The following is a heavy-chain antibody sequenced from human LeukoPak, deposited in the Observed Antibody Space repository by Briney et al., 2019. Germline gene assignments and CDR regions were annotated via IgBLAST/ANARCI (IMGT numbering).Heavy chain of an antibody. V-gene: IGHV4-34*01. CDR3: ARDQPYIDV. CDR1: GGSFSGYY. J-gene: IGHJ6*03. Sequence: PSETLSLTCAVYGGSFSGYYWSWIRQPPGKGLEWIGGVYHSGNTYYNPSLKSRVTISVDTSKNQFSLRLTSVTAADTAVYYCARDQPYIDVWGKGTTVTVSS. CDR2: VYHSGNT.